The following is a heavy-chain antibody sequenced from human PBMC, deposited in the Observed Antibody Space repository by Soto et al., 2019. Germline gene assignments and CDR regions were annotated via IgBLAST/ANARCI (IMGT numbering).Heavy chain of an antibody. CDR2: IYYSGST. Sequence: QVQLQESGPGLVKPSQTLSLTCTVSGGSISSGGYYWSWIRQHPGKGLEWFGYIYYSGSTYYNPSLKSRVTISVDTSKNQFSVKLSSVTAADTAVYYCARVRTEVGSSTSLFDYWGQGTLVTVSS. V-gene: IGHV4-31*03. CDR1: GGSISSGGYY. D-gene: IGHD2-2*01. J-gene: IGHJ4*02. CDR3: ARVRTEVGSSTSLFDY.